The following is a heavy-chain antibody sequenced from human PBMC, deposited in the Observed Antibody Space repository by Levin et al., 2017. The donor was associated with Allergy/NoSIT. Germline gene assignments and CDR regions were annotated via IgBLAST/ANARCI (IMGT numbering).Heavy chain of an antibody. CDR1: GGSISSSSYY. V-gene: IGHV4-39*02. CDR2: IYYSGST. Sequence: NPSETLSLTCTVSGGSISSSSYYWGWIRQPPGKGLEWIGSIYYSGSTYYNPSLKSRVTISVDTSKNQFSLKLSSVTAADTAVYYCARDIVVQGERSHFDYWGQGTLVTVSS. J-gene: IGHJ4*02. D-gene: IGHD2-2*01. CDR3: ARDIVVQGERSHFDY.